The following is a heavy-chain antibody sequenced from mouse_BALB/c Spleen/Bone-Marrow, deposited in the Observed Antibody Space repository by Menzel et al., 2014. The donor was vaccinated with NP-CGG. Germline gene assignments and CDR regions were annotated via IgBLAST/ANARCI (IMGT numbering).Heavy chain of an antibody. D-gene: IGHD3-2*01. CDR1: GYTFTSYW. CDR3: ASRDSSGYVPDY. Sequence: VKLMESGAELVKPGASVKLSCKTSGYTFTSYWIQWVKQRPGQGLGWIGEIFPGTGTTYYNEKFKGKATLAIDTSSSTAYMQHSSLPSEDSAVYFCASRDSSGYVPDYWGQGTTLTVSS. V-gene: IGHV1S132*01. J-gene: IGHJ2*01. CDR2: IFPGTGTT.